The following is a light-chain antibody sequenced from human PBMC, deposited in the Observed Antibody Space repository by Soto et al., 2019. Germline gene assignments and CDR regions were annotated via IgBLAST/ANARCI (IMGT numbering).Light chain of an antibody. V-gene: IGKV3-15*01. CDR3: QQYNNWPPWT. CDR2: GAS. J-gene: IGKJ1*01. Sequence: EIVLTQSPGTLSLPPGERATLSCRAGQSVSSNLAWYQQKPGQAPRLLIYGASTRATGIPARFSGSGSGTEFTLTISSLQSEDFAVYYCQQYNNWPPWTFGQGTKVDI. CDR1: QSVSSN.